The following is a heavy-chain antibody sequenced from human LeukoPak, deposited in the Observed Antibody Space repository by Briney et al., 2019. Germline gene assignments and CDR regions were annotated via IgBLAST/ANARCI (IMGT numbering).Heavy chain of an antibody. CDR1: GFTFSSYS. Sequence: GGSLRLSCAASGFTFSSYSMNWVRQAPGKGLEWVSYISSSSSTIYYADSVKGRFTISRDNAKNSLYLQMNSLRAEDTAVYYCAKVAAGSSGWYVWGRYFDYWGQGTLVTVSS. V-gene: IGHV3-48*01. CDR2: ISSSSSTI. J-gene: IGHJ4*02. CDR3: AKVAAGSSGWYVWGRYFDY. D-gene: IGHD6-19*01.